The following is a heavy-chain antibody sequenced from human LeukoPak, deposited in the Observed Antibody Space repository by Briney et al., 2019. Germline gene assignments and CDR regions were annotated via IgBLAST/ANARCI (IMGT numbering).Heavy chain of an antibody. D-gene: IGHD6-13*01. CDR2: ISAYNGNT. CDR1: GYTFTSYG. J-gene: IGHJ5*02. CDR3: ARDRAAGKINWFDP. V-gene: IGHV1-18*01. Sequence: ASVKVSCKASGYTFTSYGISWVRQAPGQGPEWMGWISAYNGNTNYAQKLQGRVTMTTDTSTSTAYMELRSLRSEDTAVYYCARDRAAGKINWFDPWGQGTLVTVSS.